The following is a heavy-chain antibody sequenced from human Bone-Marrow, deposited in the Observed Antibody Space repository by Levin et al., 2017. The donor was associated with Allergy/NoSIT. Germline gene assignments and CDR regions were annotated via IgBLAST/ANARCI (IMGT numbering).Heavy chain of an antibody. CDR1: GFTFSSYA. J-gene: IGHJ4*02. V-gene: IGHV3-23*01. Sequence: QSGGSLRLSCAASGFTFSSYAMSWVRQAPGKGLEWVSAISGSGGSTYYADSVKGRFTISRDNSKNTLYLQMNSLRAEDTAVYYCAKDRLDIVATFDYWGQGTLVTVSS. CDR2: ISGSGGST. CDR3: AKDRLDIVATFDY. D-gene: IGHD5-12*01.